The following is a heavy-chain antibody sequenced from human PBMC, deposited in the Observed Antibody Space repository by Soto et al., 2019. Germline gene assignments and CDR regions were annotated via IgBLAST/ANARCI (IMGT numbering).Heavy chain of an antibody. V-gene: IGHV1-18*01. CDR3: ARDFGVGLVDY. CDR1: GYTFTSYG. Sequence: QVQLVQSGAEEKKPVASVKVSCKASGYTFTSYGISWGRQAPGQGLEWMGRSSAYNGNTNYAQKVQGRVTMTTDTATSTAYMELRRLRSDDTAVYYCARDFGVGLVDYWGQGTLVTVSS. J-gene: IGHJ4*02. D-gene: IGHD3-3*01. CDR2: SSAYNGNT.